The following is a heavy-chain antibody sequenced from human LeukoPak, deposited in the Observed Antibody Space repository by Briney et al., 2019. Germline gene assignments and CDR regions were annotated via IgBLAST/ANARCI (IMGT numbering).Heavy chain of an antibody. D-gene: IGHD6-19*01. J-gene: IGHJ4*02. Sequence: GGSLRLSCAASGFTFSSYGMHWVRQAPGKGLEWVAVISYDGSNKYYADSVKGRFTISRDNSKNTLYLQMNSLRAEDTAVYYCAKGAWIAVVGYYFDYWGQGPLVTVSS. CDR2: ISYDGSNK. V-gene: IGHV3-30*18. CDR3: AKGAWIAVVGYYFDY. CDR1: GFTFSSYG.